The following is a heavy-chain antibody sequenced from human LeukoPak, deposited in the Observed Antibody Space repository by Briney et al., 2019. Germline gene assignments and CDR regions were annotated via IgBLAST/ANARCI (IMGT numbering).Heavy chain of an antibody. CDR1: GVTFDSSD. D-gene: IGHD1-26*01. CDR2: IIPIFGSA. CDR3: ARDIGRPEGGYYYMDV. J-gene: IGHJ6*03. Sequence: GTSVKVSCKASGVTFDSSDISWVRQAPGQGLEWMGGIIPIFGSAIYAQKFQGRVTITADTSTSTAYMELTSLRSEDTAMYYCARDIGRPEGGYYYMDVWGKGTTVIVSS. V-gene: IGHV1-69*06.